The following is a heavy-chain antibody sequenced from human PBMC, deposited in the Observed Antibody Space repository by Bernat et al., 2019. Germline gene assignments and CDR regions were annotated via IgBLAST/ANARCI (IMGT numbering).Heavy chain of an antibody. Sequence: EVQLLESGGGLVQPGGSLRLSCAASGFTFSNYAMSCVRQAPGKGLEWVSTISGSGDSTYYADSVKGRFTISRDNSKNTLFLQMNSLRAEDTALYYCAKDRRVVTGVGRQNFDHWGQGSLVTVSS. CDR1: GFTFSNYA. CDR2: ISGSGDST. CDR3: AKDRRVVTGVGRQNFDH. J-gene: IGHJ4*02. V-gene: IGHV3-23*01. D-gene: IGHD2-21*02.